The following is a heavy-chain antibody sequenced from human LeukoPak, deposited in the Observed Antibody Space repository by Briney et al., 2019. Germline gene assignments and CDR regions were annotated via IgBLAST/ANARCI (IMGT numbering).Heavy chain of an antibody. V-gene: IGHV1-18*01. D-gene: IGHD1-14*01. CDR3: ALPQGNRGQFDY. CDR1: GYTFTSYG. CDR2: ISAYNDNT. J-gene: IGHJ4*02. Sequence: ASVKVSCKASGYTFTSYGISWVRQAPGQGLEWMGWISAYNDNTNYAQKLQGRVTMTTDTSTSTAYMELRSLRSDDTAVYYCALPQGNRGQFDYWGQGTLVTVSS.